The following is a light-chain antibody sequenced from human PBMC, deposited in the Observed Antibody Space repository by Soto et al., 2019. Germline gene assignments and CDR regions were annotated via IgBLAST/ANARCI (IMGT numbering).Light chain of an antibody. CDR1: QTVRNNY. CDR3: QQRSNWPPSLT. J-gene: IGKJ4*01. CDR2: DAS. Sequence: EFVCTQSPGTLSLSPGERATLSCRASQTVRNNYLAWYQQRPGQAPRLLIYDASSRASGIPASFSGSGSGTDFILTISSLEPEDFAVYFCQQRSNWPPSLTFGGGTKGDIK. V-gene: IGKV3D-20*02.